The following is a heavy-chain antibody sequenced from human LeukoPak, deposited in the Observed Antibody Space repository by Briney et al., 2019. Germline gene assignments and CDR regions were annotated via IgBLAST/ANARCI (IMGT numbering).Heavy chain of an antibody. V-gene: IGHV3-23*01. CDR1: GFSLSSYW. CDR3: AKGGEPVTWNFQN. Sequence: PGGSLRLSCAASGFSLSSYWMSWVRQAPGKGLEWVSLISDSGANTYYADSVRGRFTISRDNYKNTLYMQMNSLRAEDRAVYYCAKGGEPVTWNFQNWGQGTLVTVSS. J-gene: IGHJ1*01. D-gene: IGHD1-14*01. CDR2: ISDSGANT.